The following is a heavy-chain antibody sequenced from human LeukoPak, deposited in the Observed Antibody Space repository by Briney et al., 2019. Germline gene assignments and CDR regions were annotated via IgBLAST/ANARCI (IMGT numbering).Heavy chain of an antibody. CDR3: ARAAYYYDLSY. CDR2: IYHSGST. Sequence: SETLFLTCTVSGYSISSGYYWGWIRQPPGKGLEWIGSIYHSGSTYYNPSLKSRVTVSVDTSKNQFSLKLSSVTAADTAVYYRARAAYYYDLSYWGQGTLVTVSS. J-gene: IGHJ4*02. V-gene: IGHV4-38-2*02. D-gene: IGHD3-22*01. CDR1: GYSISSGYY.